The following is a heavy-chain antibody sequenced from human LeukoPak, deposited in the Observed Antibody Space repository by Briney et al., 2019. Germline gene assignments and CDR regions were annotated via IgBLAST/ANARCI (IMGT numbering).Heavy chain of an antibody. J-gene: IGHJ4*02. Sequence: PSETLSLTCTVSDGSTSSSSFYWGWIRQPPGRGLEWIGSIYCSGSTSYNPSLKSRVTISVDTSKNQFSLKLSSVTAADTAVYYCARLPTITFFDYWGQGTLVTVSS. CDR3: ARLPTITFFDY. V-gene: IGHV4-39*01. D-gene: IGHD5-12*01. CDR1: DGSTSSSSFY. CDR2: IYCSGST.